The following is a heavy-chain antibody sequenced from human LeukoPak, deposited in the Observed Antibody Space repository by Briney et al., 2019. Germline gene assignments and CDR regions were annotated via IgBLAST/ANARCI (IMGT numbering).Heavy chain of an antibody. V-gene: IGHV4-34*01. Sequence: SETLSLTCAVYGGSFSGYYWSWIRQPPGKGLGWIGEINHSGSTNYNPSLKSRVTISIDTSKNQFSLKLSSVTAADTAVYYCARGRGRYQGWFDPWGQGTLVTVSS. CDR2: INHSGST. J-gene: IGHJ5*02. CDR3: ARGRGRYQGWFDP. CDR1: GGSFSGYY. D-gene: IGHD2-2*01.